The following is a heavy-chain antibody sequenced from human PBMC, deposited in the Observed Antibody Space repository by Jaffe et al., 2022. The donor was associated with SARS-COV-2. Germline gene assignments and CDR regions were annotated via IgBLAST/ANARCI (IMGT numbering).Heavy chain of an antibody. CDR3: ARDLFAYNRSPFNSFDP. V-gene: IGHV1-3*01. CDR1: GYIFESHI. Sequence: QVHIVQSGAEVRKPGASVEISCKTSGYIFESHIIHWVRQAPGHRLEWMGWISGGNGDTKYSQNFQGRVILTRDPSTKTAYMEVTSLTSEDTAVYYCARDLFAYNRSPFNSFDPWGQGTQVTVSS. CDR2: ISGGNGDT. D-gene: IGHD1-1*01. J-gene: IGHJ5*02.